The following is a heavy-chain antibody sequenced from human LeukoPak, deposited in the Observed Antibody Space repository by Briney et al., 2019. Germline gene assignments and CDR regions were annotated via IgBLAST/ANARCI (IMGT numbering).Heavy chain of an antibody. V-gene: IGHV4-34*01. Sequence: SETLSLTCAVYGGSFSGYYWSWIRQPPGKGLEWIGEINHSGSTNYNPSLKSRVTLSVDTSKNQFSLKLSSVTAADTAVYYCARGERIGYYYYGMDVWGQGTTVTVSS. CDR3: ARGERIGYYYYGMDV. CDR2: INHSGST. J-gene: IGHJ6*02. CDR1: GGSFSGYY. D-gene: IGHD2-15*01.